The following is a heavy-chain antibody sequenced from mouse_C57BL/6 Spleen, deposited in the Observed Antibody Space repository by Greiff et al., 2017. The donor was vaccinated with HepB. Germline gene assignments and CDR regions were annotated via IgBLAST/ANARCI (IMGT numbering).Heavy chain of an antibody. J-gene: IGHJ2*01. D-gene: IGHD2-1*01. CDR3: ARGDYYGNYFDY. Sequence: QVQLQQPGAELVKPGASVKMSCKASGYTFTSYWITWVKQRPGQGLEWIGDIYPGSGSTNYNEKFKSKATLTVDTSSSTAYMQLSSLTSEDSAVYYCARGDYYGNYFDYWGQGTTLTVSS. CDR2: IYPGSGST. V-gene: IGHV1-55*01. CDR1: GYTFTSYW.